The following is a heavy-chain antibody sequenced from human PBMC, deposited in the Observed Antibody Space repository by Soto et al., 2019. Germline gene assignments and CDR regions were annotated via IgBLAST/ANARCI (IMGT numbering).Heavy chain of an antibody. D-gene: IGHD5-18*01. CDR2: IIPIFGTA. J-gene: IGHJ4*02. CDR3: AREEGHSYGYGNGGPASVFDY. CDR1: GGTFTSYA. Sequence: ASVKVSCKASGGTFTSYAISWVRQAPGQGLEWMGGIIPIFGTANYAQKFQGRVTITADESTSTAYMELSSLRSEDTAVYYCAREEGHSYGYGNGGPASVFDYWGQGTLVTVSS. V-gene: IGHV1-69*13.